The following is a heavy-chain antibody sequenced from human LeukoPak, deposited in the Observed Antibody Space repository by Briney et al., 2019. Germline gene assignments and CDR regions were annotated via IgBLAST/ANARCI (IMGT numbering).Heavy chain of an antibody. CDR3: ARLDSSGYHSDY. Sequence: SETLSLTCTVSGGSISTYYWSWIRQPPGKGLEWIGCMYSSGSNNYNPFLNSPVTISATTSQNQVFLKKRHVTGADNPDVNNARLDSSGYHSDYWGQGTLVTVSS. CDR2: MYSSGSN. CDR1: GGSISTYY. J-gene: IGHJ4*02. V-gene: IGHV4-59*08. D-gene: IGHD3-22*01.